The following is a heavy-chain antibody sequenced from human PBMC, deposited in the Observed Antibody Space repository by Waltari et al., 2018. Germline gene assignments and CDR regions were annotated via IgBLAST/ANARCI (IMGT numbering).Heavy chain of an antibody. V-gene: IGHV4-34*01. J-gene: IGHJ5*02. CDR1: GGSFSVYY. D-gene: IGHD1-26*01. CDR2: INRRGNT. CDR3: ARADRGPRSGSSATPAWGP. Sequence: QVQLQQWGAGLLKPSETLSLTCAVYGGSFSVYYWRWIRQPPGKGLAWIGEINRRGNTNYNPSLKSRVTISLDTSKNHFSLKLSSVTAADTAVYYCARADRGPRSGSSATPAWGPWGQGTLVTVSS.